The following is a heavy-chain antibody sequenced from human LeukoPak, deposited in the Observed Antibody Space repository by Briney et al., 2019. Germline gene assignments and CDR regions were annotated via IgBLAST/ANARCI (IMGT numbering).Heavy chain of an antibody. CDR2: INPSGNST. Sequence: ASVKVSCKASGYTFTSYYMHWVRQAPGQGLGWMGIINPSGNSTSYAQKFQGRVTITTDKSTSTAYMELSSVRSEDTAVYYCARGRCTPTDSSDNAFDIWGQGTMVTVSS. CDR1: GYTFTSYY. D-gene: IGHD3-22*01. V-gene: IGHV1-46*01. J-gene: IGHJ3*02. CDR3: ARGRCTPTDSSDNAFDI.